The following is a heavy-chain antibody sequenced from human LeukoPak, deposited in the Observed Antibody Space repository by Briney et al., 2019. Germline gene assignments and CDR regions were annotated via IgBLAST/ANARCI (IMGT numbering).Heavy chain of an antibody. Sequence: GGSLRLSCAASGFSFSGHWMGWVRQAPGKGPEWVANIKEDGSIKQYVDSVKGRFTISRDNAKNSLYLQMNSLRAEDTAVYYCARDPYSSSSGSGDYWGQGTLVTVSS. D-gene: IGHD6-13*01. CDR3: ARDPYSSSSGSGDY. CDR1: GFSFSGHW. J-gene: IGHJ4*02. CDR2: IKEDGSIK. V-gene: IGHV3-7*01.